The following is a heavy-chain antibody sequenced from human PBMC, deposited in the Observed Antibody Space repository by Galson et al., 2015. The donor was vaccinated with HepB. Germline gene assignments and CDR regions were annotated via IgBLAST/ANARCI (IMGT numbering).Heavy chain of an antibody. D-gene: IGHD6-13*01. CDR1: GFTFSTYA. CDR3: AREARIAAPASLDY. CDR2: IWYDGSNQ. J-gene: IGHJ4*02. V-gene: IGHV3-33*01. Sequence: SLRLSCAASGFTFSTYAMHCVRQAPGKGLEWVAVIWYDGSNQYYAGSVKGRFTISSDHSKNTLYLQMSSLSAEDTALYYCAREARIAAPASLDYWGQGTLVTVSS.